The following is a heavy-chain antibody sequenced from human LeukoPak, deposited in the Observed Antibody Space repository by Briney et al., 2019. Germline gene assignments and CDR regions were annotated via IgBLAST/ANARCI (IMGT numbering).Heavy chain of an antibody. CDR3: ARGRPLWISSWFDY. J-gene: IGHJ4*02. CDR1: GDSTSSYY. D-gene: IGHD6-13*01. V-gene: IGHV4-4*07. CDR2: IYRSGSS. Sequence: SETLSLTCTVSGDSTSSYYWSWIRQPAGKGLEWVGHIYRSGSSYYNPSLKSRVTISVDTSKNQFSLKLSSVTAADTAVYYCARGRPLWISSWFDYWGQGTLVTVSS.